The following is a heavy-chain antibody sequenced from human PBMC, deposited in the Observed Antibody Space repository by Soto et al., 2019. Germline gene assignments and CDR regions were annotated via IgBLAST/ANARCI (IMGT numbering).Heavy chain of an antibody. V-gene: IGHV1-2*02. CDR3: ARVLLSSPRGYYYGVDV. CDR2: INPNSGGT. D-gene: IGHD2-8*01. CDR1: GYTFTGYC. Sequence: ASVKVSCKASGYTFTGYCMHWVLQAPGQGLEWMGWINPNSGGTNYAQKFQGRVTMTRDTSISTAYMELSRLRSDDTAVYYCARVLLSSPRGYYYGVDVWGQGTTVTVSS. J-gene: IGHJ6*02.